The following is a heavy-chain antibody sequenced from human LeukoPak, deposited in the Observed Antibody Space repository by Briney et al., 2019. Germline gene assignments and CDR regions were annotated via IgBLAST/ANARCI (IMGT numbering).Heavy chain of an antibody. CDR3: AKSYYDFWSGYYQTSDY. D-gene: IGHD3-3*01. CDR2: ISYDGRNK. Sequence: PGGSLRLSCAASGFTFSSYAMSWVRQAPGKGLEWVAVISYDGRNKYYADSVKGRFTISRDNSKNTLYLQMNSLRAEDTAVYYCAKSYYDFWSGYYQTSDYWGQGTLVTVSS. V-gene: IGHV3-30*18. J-gene: IGHJ4*02. CDR1: GFTFSSYA.